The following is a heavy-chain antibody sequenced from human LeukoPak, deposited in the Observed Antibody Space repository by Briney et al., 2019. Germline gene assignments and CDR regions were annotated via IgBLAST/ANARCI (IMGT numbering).Heavy chain of an antibody. D-gene: IGHD3-10*01. Sequence: GGSLRLSCAASGFTFSNYAMSWVRQAPGKGLEWVSAISGSGGSTYYADSVKGRFTISRDNAKNSLYLQMNSLRAEDTAVYYCARDSFHNLWFGEQFAGGIGYYFDYWGQGTLVTVSS. CDR2: ISGSGGST. V-gene: IGHV3-23*01. CDR1: GFTFSNYA. J-gene: IGHJ4*02. CDR3: ARDSFHNLWFGEQFAGGIGYYFDY.